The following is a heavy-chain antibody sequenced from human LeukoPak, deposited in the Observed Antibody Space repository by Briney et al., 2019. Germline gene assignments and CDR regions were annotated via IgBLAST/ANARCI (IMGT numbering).Heavy chain of an antibody. CDR2: INPNSGGT. J-gene: IGHJ4*02. CDR1: GYTFTASY. Sequence: ASVTVSCKASGYTFTASYMHWVRQAPGQGLECMGWINPNSGGTNYAQKFQGKVTMTRDTSISTAYLELSNLSSDDTAVYYCARTGDGSFDYWGQGTLVTVSS. CDR3: ARTGDGSFDY. D-gene: IGHD2-15*01. V-gene: IGHV1-2*02.